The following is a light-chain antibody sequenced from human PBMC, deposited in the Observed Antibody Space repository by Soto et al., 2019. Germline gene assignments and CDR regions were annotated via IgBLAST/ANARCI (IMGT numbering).Light chain of an antibody. V-gene: IGKV1-5*03. J-gene: IGKJ4*01. CDR1: QTISSW. CDR2: KAS. Sequence: DIQMTQSPSTLSGSVGDRFTITCRASQTISSWLAWYQQKPGKAPKLLIYKASNLESGVPSRFSGSGSGTEFTLTISGLQPDDFATYYCQQYNTYPLTFGGGTKVDI. CDR3: QQYNTYPLT.